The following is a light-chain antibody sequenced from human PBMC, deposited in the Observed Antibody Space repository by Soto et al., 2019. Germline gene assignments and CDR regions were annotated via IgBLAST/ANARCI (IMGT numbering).Light chain of an antibody. CDR2: EGS. Sequence: QSALTQPASVSGSPGQSITISCTGTSSDVGSYNLVSWYQQHPGKAPKLMIYEGSKRPSGVSNRFSGSKSGNTASLTISGLQAEDEADYYCCSYAGSSTSLLGGGTKVTVL. V-gene: IGLV2-23*01. CDR3: CSYAGSSTSL. CDR1: SSDVGSYNL. J-gene: IGLJ2*01.